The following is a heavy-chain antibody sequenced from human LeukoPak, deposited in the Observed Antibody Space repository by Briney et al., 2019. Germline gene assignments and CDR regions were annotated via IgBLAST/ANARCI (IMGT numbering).Heavy chain of an antibody. J-gene: IGHJ4*02. CDR3: ARDTPYLHYYDSSGYY. D-gene: IGHD3-22*01. Sequence: PGGSLRLSCTTSGFTFSSYALSWVRQAPGEGLEWVANIKQDGSEKYYVDSVKGRFTISRDNAKNSLYLQMNSLRAEDTAVYYCARDTPYLHYYDSSGYYWGQGTLVTVSS. CDR1: GFTFSSYA. V-gene: IGHV3-7*01. CDR2: IKQDGSEK.